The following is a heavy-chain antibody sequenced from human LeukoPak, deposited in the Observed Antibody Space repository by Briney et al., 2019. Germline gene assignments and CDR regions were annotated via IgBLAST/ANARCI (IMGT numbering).Heavy chain of an antibody. CDR2: ISSNGGST. V-gene: IGHV3-64*01. J-gene: IGHJ5*02. Sequence: AGGSLRLSCAASGFTFSSYAMHWVRQAPGKGLEYVSAISSNGGSTYYANSVKGRFTISRDNSKNTLYLQMGSLRAEDMAVYYCARSTGYSSGWSLVAWGQGTLVTVSS. CDR3: ARSTGYSSGWSLVA. D-gene: IGHD6-19*01. CDR1: GFTFSSYA.